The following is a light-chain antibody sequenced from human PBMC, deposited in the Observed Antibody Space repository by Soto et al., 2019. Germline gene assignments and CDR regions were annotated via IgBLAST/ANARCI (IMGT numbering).Light chain of an antibody. CDR1: SSDVGGYNY. CDR2: DVS. J-gene: IGLJ1*01. CDR3: SSYTSSSTLYV. Sequence: QPVLTQPASVSGSPGQSITISCTGTSSDVGGYNYVSWYQQHPGKAPKLMIYDVSNRPSGVSNRFSGSKSGNTASLTISGPQAEDEADYYCSSYTSSSTLYVFGTGTKLTVL. V-gene: IGLV2-14*01.